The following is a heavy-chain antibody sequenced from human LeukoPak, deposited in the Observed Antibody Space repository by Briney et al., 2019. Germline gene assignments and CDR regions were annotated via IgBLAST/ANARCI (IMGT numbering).Heavy chain of an antibody. D-gene: IGHD1-26*01. CDR1: GGSISSSHYY. Sequence: SETLSLTCSVSGGSISSSHYYWGWIRQPPGQGLEWIGSIYYSGRTYYNPSLKSRVTISIHTSKNQFSLKLSSVTAADTAVYYCAREGGVGATFDYWGQGTLVTVSS. CDR2: IYYSGRT. CDR3: AREGGVGATFDY. V-gene: IGHV4-39*07. J-gene: IGHJ4*02.